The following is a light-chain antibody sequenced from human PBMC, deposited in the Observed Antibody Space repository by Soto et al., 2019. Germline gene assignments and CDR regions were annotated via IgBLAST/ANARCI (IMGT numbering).Light chain of an antibody. CDR3: QQRRNLPWT. CDR2: EAS. CDR1: QRISGY. Sequence: EIVLTQSPETLPLSPGSRATISCRASQRISGYVDWYQQKPGPAPRIIIYEASNRATCIPVMGSCRGAVTDDTLTISSLEPEDFAVYYCQQRRNLPWTFGQGTKVDIK. J-gene: IGKJ1*01. V-gene: IGKV3-11*01.